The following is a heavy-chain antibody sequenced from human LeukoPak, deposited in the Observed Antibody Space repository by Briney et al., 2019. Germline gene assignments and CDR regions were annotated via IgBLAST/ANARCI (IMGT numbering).Heavy chain of an antibody. D-gene: IGHD6-19*01. CDR1: GYTFTSYD. Sequence: ASVKVSCKASGYTFTSYDINWVRQATGQGLEWMGWMNPNSGNTGYAQKFQGRVTMTRNTSISTAYMELSSLRSEDTAVYYCARVRGSSGWYHWNRRAFGYWGQGTLVTVSS. CDR3: ARVRGSSGWYHWNRRAFGY. J-gene: IGHJ4*02. V-gene: IGHV1-8*01. CDR2: MNPNSGNT.